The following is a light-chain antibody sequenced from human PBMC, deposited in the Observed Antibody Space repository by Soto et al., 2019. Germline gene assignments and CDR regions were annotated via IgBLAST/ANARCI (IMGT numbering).Light chain of an antibody. CDR2: TAS. CDR3: QQYGSSPQLT. J-gene: IGKJ4*01. Sequence: EIVLTQSPGTLYLSPGEGATLSCRASQTVNSNHIAWYHHKPGQAPRLLIYTASYRATGIPDRFSGSGSGTDFTLGISRLEPEDFAVYYCQQYGSSPQLTFGGGTRLEMK. CDR1: QTVNSNH. V-gene: IGKV3-20*01.